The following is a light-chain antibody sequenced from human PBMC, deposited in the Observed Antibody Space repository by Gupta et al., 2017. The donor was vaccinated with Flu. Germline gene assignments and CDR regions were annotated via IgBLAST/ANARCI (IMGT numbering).Light chain of an antibody. CDR3: QQSYSTPPYT. V-gene: IGKV1-39*01. CDR1: QSISNY. Sequence: DIQVTQSPSSLSASIGDRVTIACRARQSISNYLNWYQQKPGKAPKLLIYAASTLQSGVPSRFSGGGSGADFTLTISSLQPEDFATYYCQQSYSTPPYTFGQGTKLEIK. CDR2: AAS. J-gene: IGKJ2*01.